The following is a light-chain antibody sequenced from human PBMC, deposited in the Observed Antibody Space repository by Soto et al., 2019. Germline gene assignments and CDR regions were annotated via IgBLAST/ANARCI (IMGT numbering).Light chain of an antibody. CDR2: DAF. V-gene: IGKV1-33*01. CDR1: QGISTW. J-gene: IGKJ4*01. CDR3: QQYDNLPIT. Sequence: DIQMTQSPSFVSASVGDRVTIACRASQGISTWVVWYQQKPGAAPKLLIFDAFNLETGVPSRFRGSGSGTRFTFTISSLQPEDVATYYCQQYDNLPITFGGGTKV.